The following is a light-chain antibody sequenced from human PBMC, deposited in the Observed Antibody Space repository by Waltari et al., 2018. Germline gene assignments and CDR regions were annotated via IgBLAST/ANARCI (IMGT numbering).Light chain of an antibody. Sequence: QSALTHPASVSGSRGQSITISCTGRSSGSGSYNVVSWYQHHPGKAPKLLIYGVNNRPSGVSNRFSGSKSGNTASLTISGLQAEDEADYYCSSYAGSVVFGGGTKLTVL. CDR2: GVN. CDR1: SSGSGSYNV. CDR3: SSYAGSVV. V-gene: IGLV2-23*02. J-gene: IGLJ3*02.